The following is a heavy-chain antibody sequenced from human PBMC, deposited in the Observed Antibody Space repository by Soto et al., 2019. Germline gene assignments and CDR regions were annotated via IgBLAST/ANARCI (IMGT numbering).Heavy chain of an antibody. J-gene: IGHJ3*02. CDR1: GFGFTFSTSA. CDR2: ISGSGGST. CDR3: AKDALLGYCSSTSCDPSAFDI. D-gene: IGHD2-2*01. Sequence: PGGSLRLSCAASGFGFTFSTSAMSWVRQAPGKGLEWVSAISGSGGSTYYADSVKGRFTISRDNSKNTLYLQMNSLRAEDTAVYYCAKDALLGYCSSTSCDPSAFDIWGQGTMVTVSS. V-gene: IGHV3-23*01.